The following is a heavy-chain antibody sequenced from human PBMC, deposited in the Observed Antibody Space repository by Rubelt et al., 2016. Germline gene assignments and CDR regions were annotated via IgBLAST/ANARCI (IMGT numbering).Heavy chain of an antibody. CDR1: GFTFSNYA. V-gene: IGHV3-30*04. CDR2: ISYDGSSK. CDR3: ARGPGFTVVTAFDI. J-gene: IGHJ3*02. D-gene: IGHD2-21*02. Sequence: QVHLVESGGGVVQPGRSLRLSCAASGFTFSNYAMHWVRQAPGKGLEWAAVISYDGSSKYYADSVKGRFTISRDSSKNTLYLQMNSLRGEDTAEYYCARGPGFTVVTAFDIWGQGTMVTVSS.